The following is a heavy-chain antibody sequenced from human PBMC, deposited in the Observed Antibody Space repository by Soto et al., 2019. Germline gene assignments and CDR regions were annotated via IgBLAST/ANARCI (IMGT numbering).Heavy chain of an antibody. CDR1: GYTFTSYY. CDR2: INPSGGST. V-gene: IGHV1-46*01. Sequence: QVQLVQSGAEVKKPGASVKVSCKASGYTFTSYYMHWVRQAPGQGLEWMGIINPSGGSTSYAQKFQGRVTMTRDTSTSTVYMELRNLSSEATAVYYCAREAGAFDYWGQGPLVTVSS. CDR3: AREAGAFDY. D-gene: IGHD6-19*01. J-gene: IGHJ4*02.